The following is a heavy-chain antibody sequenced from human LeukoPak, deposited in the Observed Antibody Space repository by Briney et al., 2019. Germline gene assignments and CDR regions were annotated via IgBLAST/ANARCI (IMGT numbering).Heavy chain of an antibody. Sequence: SVKVSCKASGGTFSSYAISWVRQAPGQGLEWMGRIIPILGIANYAQKFQGRVTITADKSTSTAYMELSSLRSEDTAVYYCARDSGDGYSPKGYWGQGTLVTVSS. V-gene: IGHV1-69*04. J-gene: IGHJ4*02. CDR3: ARDSGDGYSPKGY. CDR2: IIPILGIA. CDR1: GGTFSSYA. D-gene: IGHD4-4*01.